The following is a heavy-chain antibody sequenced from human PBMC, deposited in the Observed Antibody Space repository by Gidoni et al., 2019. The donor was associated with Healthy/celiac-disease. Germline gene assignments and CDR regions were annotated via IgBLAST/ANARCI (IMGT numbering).Heavy chain of an antibody. CDR3: ARGLRGVVVVARGFDP. Sequence: QVQLQQWGAGLLKPSETLSLTCAVYGGSFSGYYWSWIRQPPGKGLGWIGEINHSGSTNYNPSLKSRVTISVDTSKNQFSLKLSSVTAADTAVYYCARGLRGVVVVARGFDPWGQGTLVTVSS. CDR1: GGSFSGYY. J-gene: IGHJ5*02. CDR2: INHSGST. D-gene: IGHD2-15*01. V-gene: IGHV4-34*01.